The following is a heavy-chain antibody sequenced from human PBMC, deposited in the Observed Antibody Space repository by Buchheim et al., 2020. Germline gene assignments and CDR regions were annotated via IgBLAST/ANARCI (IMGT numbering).Heavy chain of an antibody. D-gene: IGHD6-13*01. V-gene: IGHV3-21*01. CDR2: ISSSSSYI. CDR1: GFTFSSYS. J-gene: IGHJ6*02. CDR3: ARDRRGAAAGYYYYGMDV. Sequence: EVQLVESGGGLVKPGGSLRLSCAASGFTFSSYSMNWVRQAPGKGLEWVSSISSSSSYIYYADSVKGRFTISRDNAKNSLYLQMNSLRAEDTAVYYCARDRRGAAAGYYYYGMDVWGQGTT.